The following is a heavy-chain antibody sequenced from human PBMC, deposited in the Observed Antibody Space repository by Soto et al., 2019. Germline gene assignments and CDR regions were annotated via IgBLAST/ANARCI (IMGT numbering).Heavy chain of an antibody. J-gene: IGHJ4*02. CDR2: IYYSGST. CDR3: ALRSMAVVPEY. Sequence: PSETLSLTCTVSGGSISGYYWSWIRQPPGKGLEWIGYIYYSGSTNYNPSLKSRVTISVDTSKNQFSLKLSSVTAADTAVYYCALRSMAVVPEYWGQGTLVTVSS. D-gene: IGHD3-22*01. CDR1: GGSISGYY. V-gene: IGHV4-59*01.